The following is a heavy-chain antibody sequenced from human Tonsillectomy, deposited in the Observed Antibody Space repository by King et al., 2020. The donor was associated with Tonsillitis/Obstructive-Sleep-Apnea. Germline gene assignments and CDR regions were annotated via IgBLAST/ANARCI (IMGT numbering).Heavy chain of an antibody. V-gene: IGHV2-5*02. Sequence: VTLKESGPTLVKPTQTLTLTCTFSGFSLSTSGVGVGWIRQPPGKALEWLALIYWDGDKRYSPSLKSRLTITKDTSKNQVVLTMTNMDPVDTATYYCAHYPSSGYDPGAFDIWGQGTMVTVSS. CDR1: GFSLSTSGVG. CDR3: AHYPSSGYDPGAFDI. D-gene: IGHD5-12*01. J-gene: IGHJ3*02. CDR2: IYWDGDK.